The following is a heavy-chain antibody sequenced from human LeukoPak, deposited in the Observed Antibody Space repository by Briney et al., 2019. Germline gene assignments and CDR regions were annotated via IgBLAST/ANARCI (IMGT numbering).Heavy chain of an antibody. CDR3: AREGRGYGDSSIHAFDI. CDR1: GYTFTSYY. Sequence: ASVKVSCKASGYTFTSYYMHWVRQAPGQGLEWVGIINPSGGSTSYAQKFQGRVTMTRDTSTSTVYMELSSLRSEDTAVYYCAREGRGYGDSSIHAFDIWGQGTMVTVSS. V-gene: IGHV1-46*01. D-gene: IGHD4-17*01. J-gene: IGHJ3*02. CDR2: INPSGGST.